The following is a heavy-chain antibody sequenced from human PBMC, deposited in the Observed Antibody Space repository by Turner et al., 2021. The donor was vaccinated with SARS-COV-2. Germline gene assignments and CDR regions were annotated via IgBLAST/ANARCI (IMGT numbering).Heavy chain of an antibody. Sequence: QVQLVASGGGVVQPGRSLRLSCAASGFTCSSYGMHWVRQAPGKGLEWVAVISYDGSNKYYADSVKGRFTIARDNSKNTLYLQMNSLRAEDAAVYYCAKGIAAAGTMGSWGQGTLVTVSS. D-gene: IGHD6-13*01. J-gene: IGHJ5*02. CDR2: ISYDGSNK. V-gene: IGHV3-30*18. CDR3: AKGIAAAGTMGS. CDR1: GFTCSSYG.